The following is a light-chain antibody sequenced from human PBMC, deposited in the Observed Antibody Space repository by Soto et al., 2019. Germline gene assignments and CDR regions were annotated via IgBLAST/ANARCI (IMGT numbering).Light chain of an antibody. CDR3: AASDDSLSGQV. CDR2: RNN. J-gene: IGLJ1*01. CDR1: SSNIGSNY. V-gene: IGLV1-47*01. Sequence: QSVLTQPPSASGTPGQRVTISCSGSSSNIGSNYVYWYQQLPGTAPKLLIYRNNQRPSGVPDRFSGSKSGTSASLAISGLRSEDEADYYCAASDDSLSGQVFGTGTKLTVL.